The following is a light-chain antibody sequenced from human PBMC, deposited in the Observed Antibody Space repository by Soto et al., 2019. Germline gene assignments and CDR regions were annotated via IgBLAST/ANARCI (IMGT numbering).Light chain of an antibody. CDR2: GAS. CDR1: QSVSNSY. J-gene: IGKJ1*01. Sequence: EIVLTQSPGTLSLSPGERATLSCRASQSVSNSYLAWYQQKPGQAPRLLIYGASGRATGIPDRFSGSGSRTGFTLITTRLEPEDFAFYYCQQYGTSPWTFGQGTKVDIK. CDR3: QQYGTSPWT. V-gene: IGKV3-20*01.